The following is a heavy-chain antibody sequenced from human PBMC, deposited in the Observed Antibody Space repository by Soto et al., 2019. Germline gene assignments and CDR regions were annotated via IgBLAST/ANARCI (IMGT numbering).Heavy chain of an antibody. CDR3: AKWSYLDY. J-gene: IGHJ4*02. D-gene: IGHD3-10*01. Sequence: DVRLAESGGGLVQPGGSLRLSCTTSGFSFASFALTWVRQAPGKGLEWVATISGSDGKTYYADSVKGRFSISRDTSRNTLYLQMNSLRADDTAIYYCAKWSYLDYWGQGTRFTVSS. CDR1: GFSFASFA. V-gene: IGHV3-23*04. CDR2: ISGSDGKT.